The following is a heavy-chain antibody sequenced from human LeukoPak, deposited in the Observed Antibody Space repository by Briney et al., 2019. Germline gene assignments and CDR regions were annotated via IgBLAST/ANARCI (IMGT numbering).Heavy chain of an antibody. V-gene: IGHV3-11*01. Sequence: PGGSLRLSCAASGFTFSDYYMSWIRQAPGKGLEWVSYISSSGSTIYYADSVKGRFTISRDNAKNSLYLQMNSLRAEDTAVYYCAKDILTGYYRMVIDYWGQGTLVTVSS. D-gene: IGHD3-9*01. J-gene: IGHJ4*02. CDR1: GFTFSDYY. CDR3: AKDILTGYYRMVIDY. CDR2: ISSSGSTI.